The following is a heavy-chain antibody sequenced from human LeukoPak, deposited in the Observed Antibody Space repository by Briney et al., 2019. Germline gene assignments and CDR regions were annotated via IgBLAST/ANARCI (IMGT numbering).Heavy chain of an antibody. V-gene: IGHV1-2*02. CDR3: ARDDEEAAVAGFFDY. J-gene: IGHJ4*02. Sequence: ASVKVSCKASGYTFTGYYMHWVRQAPGQGLEWMGWINPNSGGTNYAQKFQGRVTMTRDTSISTAYMELSRLRAEDTAVYYCARDDEEAAVAGFFDYWGQGTLVTVSS. CDR1: GYTFTGYY. CDR2: INPNSGGT. D-gene: IGHD6-19*01.